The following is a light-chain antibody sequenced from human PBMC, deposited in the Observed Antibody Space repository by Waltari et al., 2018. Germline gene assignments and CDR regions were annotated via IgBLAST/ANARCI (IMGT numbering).Light chain of an antibody. Sequence: QSSLTQPASVSGSPGQSITISCSGTSSDGGGYASVPWYQQHPGKAPNLLIYVVSNRPSGVSNRFSGSKSDNTASLTISGLQAEDEADYYCSSYTSRSTLGIFGGGTKLTVL. CDR3: SSYTSRSTLGI. V-gene: IGLV2-14*03. CDR2: VVS. J-gene: IGLJ2*01. CDR1: SSDGGGYAS.